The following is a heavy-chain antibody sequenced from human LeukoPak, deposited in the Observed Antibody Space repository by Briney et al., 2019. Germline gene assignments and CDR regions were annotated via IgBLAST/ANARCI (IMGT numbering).Heavy chain of an antibody. V-gene: IGHV3-30*03. J-gene: IGHJ4*02. CDR3: AREFGHNRWYFDY. D-gene: IGHD5-24*01. Sequence: GGSLRLSCAASGFTFRTYSIHWVRQAPGKGLEWVTVVSADGRTQLYSDSVKGRFTVSRDNSLNTLHPQMNSLKTEDTAVYYCAREFGHNRWYFDYWGQGALVTVSS. CDR2: VSADGRTQ. CDR1: GFTFRTYS.